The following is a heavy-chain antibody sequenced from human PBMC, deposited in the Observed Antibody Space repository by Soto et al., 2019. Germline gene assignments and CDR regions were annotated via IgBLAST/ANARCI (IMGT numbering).Heavy chain of an antibody. CDR2: ISYDGSNK. CDR3: ARGPRSSSWYNWFDP. J-gene: IGHJ5*02. Sequence: GGSLRLSCAASGFTFSSYAMHWVRQAPGKGLEWVAVISYDGSNKYYADSMKGRFTISRDNSKNTLYLQMNSLRAEDTAVYYCARGPRSSSWYNWFDPWGQGTLVTVSS. V-gene: IGHV3-30-3*01. D-gene: IGHD6-13*01. CDR1: GFTFSSYA.